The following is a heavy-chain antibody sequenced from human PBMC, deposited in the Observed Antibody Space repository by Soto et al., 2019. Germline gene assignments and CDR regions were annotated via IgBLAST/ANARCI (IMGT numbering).Heavy chain of an antibody. V-gene: IGHV3-30*18. CDR2: ISYDGSNK. CDR3: AKGASGK. J-gene: IGHJ4*02. CDR1: GFTFSSYG. Sequence: QVQLVESGGGVVQPGRSLRLSCAASGFTFSSYGMHWVRQAPGKGLEWVAVISYDGSNKYYADSVKGRFTISRDNSKNTLYLQMNSLRAEDTAVYYCAKGASGKWGQGTLVTVSS.